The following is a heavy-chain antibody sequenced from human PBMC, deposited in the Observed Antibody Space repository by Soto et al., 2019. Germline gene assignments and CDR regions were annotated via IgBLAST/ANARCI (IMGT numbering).Heavy chain of an antibody. Sequence: PGGSLRLSCAASGFTFSRYNMSWVRQAPGKGLEWISSVSSTTTYIYYVDSVKGRFTISRDNAKDSLFLQMNSLRDEDTAVYYCARGRGVVATFDHWGQGILVTVSS. V-gene: IGHV3-21*01. CDR1: GFTFSRYN. D-gene: IGHD3-3*01. CDR2: VSSTTTYI. CDR3: ARGRGVVATFDH. J-gene: IGHJ4*02.